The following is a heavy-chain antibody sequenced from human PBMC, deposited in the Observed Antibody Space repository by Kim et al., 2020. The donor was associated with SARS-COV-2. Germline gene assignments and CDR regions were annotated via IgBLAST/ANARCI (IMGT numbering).Heavy chain of an antibody. D-gene: IGHD3-10*01. CDR2: IWYDGSNK. Sequence: GGSLRLSCAASGFTFSSYGMHWVRQAPGKGLEWVAVIWYDGSNKYYADSVKGRFTISRDNYKNTLYLQMNSLGAEDTAVYYCAIDSSRNKVLLWFGELYFGGQGTLVTVSA. J-gene: IGHJ4*02. CDR3: AIDSSRNKVLLWFGELYF. CDR1: GFTFSSYG. V-gene: IGHV3-33*01.